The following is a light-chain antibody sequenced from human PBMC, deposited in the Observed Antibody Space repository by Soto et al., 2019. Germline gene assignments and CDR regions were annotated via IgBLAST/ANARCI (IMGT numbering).Light chain of an antibody. V-gene: IGKV3-11*01. CDR1: QSVSSY. CDR2: DAS. CDR3: HQRSNWPRRT. Sequence: EIVLTQSPATLSLSPGERATLSCRASQSVSSYLAWYQQKPGQAPRLLIYDASNRATGIPARFSGSGSGTDFTLTISSLEPEDFAVYYCHQRSNWPRRTFGQGTKLEIK. J-gene: IGKJ2*01.